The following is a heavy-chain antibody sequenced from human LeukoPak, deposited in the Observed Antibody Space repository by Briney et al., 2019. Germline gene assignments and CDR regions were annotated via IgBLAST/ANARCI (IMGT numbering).Heavy chain of an antibody. CDR2: IIPIFGTA. J-gene: IGHJ4*02. CDR1: GGTFSSYA. D-gene: IGHD3-9*01. V-gene: IGHV1-69*05. CDR3: ARKDYDILTGTTDY. Sequence: ASVKVSCKASGGTFSSYAISWVRQAPGQGLEWMGRIIPIFGTANYAQKFQGRVTMTTDTSTSTAYMELRSLRSDDTAVYYCARKDYDILTGTTDYWGQGTLVTVSS.